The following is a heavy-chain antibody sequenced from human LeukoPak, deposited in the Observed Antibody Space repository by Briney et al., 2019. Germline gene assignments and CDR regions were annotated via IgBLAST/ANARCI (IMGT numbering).Heavy chain of an antibody. J-gene: IGHJ4*02. D-gene: IGHD2-21*01. V-gene: IGHV4-34*01. CDR3: ALSIDCGGDCYSGDY. CDR2: INHSGST. CDR1: GGSFSGYY. Sequence: SETLSLTCAVYGGSFSGYYWSWIRQPPGKGLEWIGEINHSGSTNYNPSLKSRVTISVDTSKNQFSLKLSSVTAADTAVYYCALSIDCGGDCYSGDYWGQGTLVTVSS.